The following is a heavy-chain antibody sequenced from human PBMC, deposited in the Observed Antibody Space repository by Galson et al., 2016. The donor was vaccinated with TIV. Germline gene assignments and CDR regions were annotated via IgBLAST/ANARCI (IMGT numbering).Heavy chain of an antibody. Sequence: SVKVSCKASGYTFRDYALHWVRQAPGQRPEWLGWINAGNGNAKLSQRFQDRVTITRDRSASTAYLTLTRLRSEDTAVYFCASRSSTWKYLDAFDTWGQGTAFTVSS. J-gene: IGHJ3*02. CDR1: GYTFRDYA. CDR3: ASRSSTWKYLDAFDT. D-gene: IGHD6-13*01. CDR2: INAGNGNA. V-gene: IGHV1-3*01.